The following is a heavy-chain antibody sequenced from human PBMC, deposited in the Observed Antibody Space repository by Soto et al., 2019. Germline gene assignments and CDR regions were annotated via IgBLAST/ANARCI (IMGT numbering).Heavy chain of an antibody. J-gene: IGHJ4*02. CDR2: IVVGSGHI. D-gene: IGHD1-26*01. CDR3: AAFQGGGATFHF. V-gene: IGHV1-58*02. CDR1: GFTFINSA. Sequence: VASVKVSCKASGFTFINSAIQWVRQARGQRLEWMGWIVVGSGHINYAQKFQERLSITRDMSTSTAYMELSSLTLEDTAVYYCAAFQGGGATFHFWGPGTLVTVSS.